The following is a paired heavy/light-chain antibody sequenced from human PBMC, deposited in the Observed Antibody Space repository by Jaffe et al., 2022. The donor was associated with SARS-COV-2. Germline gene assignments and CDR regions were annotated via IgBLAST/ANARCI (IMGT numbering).Heavy chain of an antibody. D-gene: IGHD2-15*01. CDR1: GFTFSSYA. CDR3: AKGTPHLKYCSGGSCYNYYFDY. CDR2: ISGSGGST. Sequence: EVQLVESGGGLVQPGGSLRLSCAASGFTFSSYAMSWVRQAPGKGLEWVSAISGSGGSTYYADSVKGRFTISRDNSKNTLYLQMNSLRAEDTAVYYCAKGTPHLKYCSGGSCYNYYFDYWGQGTLVTVSS. V-gene: IGHV3-23*04. J-gene: IGHJ4*02.
Light chain of an antibody. CDR1: QSVLYSSNNKNY. V-gene: IGKV4-1*01. J-gene: IGKJ2*01. CDR3: QQYYSTGYT. CDR2: WAS. Sequence: DIVMTQSPDSLAVSLGERATINCKSSQSVLYSSNNKNYLAWYQQKPGQPPKLLIYWASTRESGVPDRFSGSGSGTDFTLTISSLQAEDVAVYYCQQYYSTGYTFGQGTKLEIK.